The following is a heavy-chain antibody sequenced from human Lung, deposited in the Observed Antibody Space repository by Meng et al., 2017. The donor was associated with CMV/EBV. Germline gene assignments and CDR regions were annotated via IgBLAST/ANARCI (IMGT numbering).Heavy chain of an antibody. CDR1: GGSISSSSYY. Sequence: SXTXSLXCTVSGGSISSSSYYWGWIRQPPGKGLEWIGSIYYSGSTYYNPSLKSRVTISVDTSKNQFSLKLSSVTAADTAVYYCARDLKSYCSSTSCYINWFDPXGQGTLVTVSS. J-gene: IGHJ5*02. CDR3: ARDLKSYCSSTSCYINWFDP. CDR2: IYYSGST. V-gene: IGHV4-39*07. D-gene: IGHD2-2*02.